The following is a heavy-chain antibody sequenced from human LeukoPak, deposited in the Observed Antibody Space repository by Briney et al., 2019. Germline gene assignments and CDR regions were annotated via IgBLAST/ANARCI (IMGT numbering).Heavy chain of an antibody. J-gene: IGHJ4*02. V-gene: IGHV3-30*18. CDR3: AKDPRVTMIVVVMNYFDY. D-gene: IGHD3-22*01. CDR2: ISYDGSNK. CDR1: GFTFSSYG. Sequence: PGRSLRLSCAASGFTFSSYGMHWVRQAPGKGLEWVAVISYDGSNKYYADSVKGRFTISRDNSKNTLYLQMNSLRAEDTAVYYCAKDPRVTMIVVVMNYFDYWGQGTLVTVSS.